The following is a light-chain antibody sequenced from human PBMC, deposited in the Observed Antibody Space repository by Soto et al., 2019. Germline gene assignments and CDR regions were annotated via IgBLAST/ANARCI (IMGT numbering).Light chain of an antibody. V-gene: IGKV1-5*03. J-gene: IGKJ1*01. CDR3: QQSNNYPWT. Sequence: IQMTQSPSTLSASVGDRVTITCRASQSISSWLAWYQQKPGKAPKLLIYEASNLESGVPSRFSGSGSGTEFTLTISRLQPDDLATYYCQQSNNYPWTFGQGTKVEIK. CDR2: EAS. CDR1: QSISSW.